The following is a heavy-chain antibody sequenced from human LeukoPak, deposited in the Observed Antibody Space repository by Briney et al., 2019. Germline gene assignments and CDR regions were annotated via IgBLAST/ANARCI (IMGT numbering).Heavy chain of an antibody. CDR3: AKDGRGYSYGTYWYFDL. CDR2: ISYDGSNK. V-gene: IGHV3-30*18. CDR1: GFTFSSYG. Sequence: GGSLRLSCAASGFTFSSYGMHWVRQAPGKGLEWVAVISYDGSNKYYADSVKGRFTISRDNSKNTLYLQMNSLRAEDTAVYYCAKDGRGYSYGTYWYFDLWGRGTLDTVSS. J-gene: IGHJ2*01. D-gene: IGHD5-18*01.